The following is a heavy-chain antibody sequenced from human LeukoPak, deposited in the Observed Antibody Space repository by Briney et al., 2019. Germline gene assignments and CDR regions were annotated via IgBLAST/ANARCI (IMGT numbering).Heavy chain of an antibody. CDR3: ARARSGYYYYLDY. V-gene: IGHV3-13*01. J-gene: IGHJ4*02. D-gene: IGHD3-22*01. Sequence: GGSLRLSCAASGFSFSSYDMHWVRQATGKGLEWVSRIGTAGDTSYLGSVKGRFTISRENARDSLYLQMNSLRAGDTAVYYCARARSGYYYYLDYRGQGTLVTVSS. CDR1: GFSFSSYD. CDR2: IGTAGDT.